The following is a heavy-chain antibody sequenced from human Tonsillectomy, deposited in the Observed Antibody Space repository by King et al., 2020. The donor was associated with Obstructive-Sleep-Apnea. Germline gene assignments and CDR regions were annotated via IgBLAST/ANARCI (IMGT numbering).Heavy chain of an antibody. D-gene: IGHD2-21*01. V-gene: IGHV1-46*01. CDR2: INPSGGST. Sequence: GQLVQSGAEVKKPGASVKISCKASGYTFTSYYMHWVRQSPGQGLEGMGIINPSGGSTTYAQKFQGRVTMTRDTATGTVSMELSSLRSEDTAVYYCVKGNGTLVPTQNWGQGTLITVSS. J-gene: IGHJ4*02. CDR1: GYTFTSYY. CDR3: VKGNGTLVPTQN.